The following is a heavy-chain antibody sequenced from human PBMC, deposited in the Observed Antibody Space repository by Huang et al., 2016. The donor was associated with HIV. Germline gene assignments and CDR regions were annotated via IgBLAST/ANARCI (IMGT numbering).Heavy chain of an antibody. CDR2: ISKSSRPL. J-gene: IGHJ4*02. D-gene: IGHD1-26*01. CDR1: GFPFSSEN. CDR3: ARGMGASWFAY. V-gene: IGHV3-48*02. Sequence: EVQLVESGGGLVQPGGSLRLSCAASGFPFSSENMNWFRQAPGKVMEWLSYISKSSRPLYYADSVKGRFTISRDNAKNALYLQMNSLRDEDTAVYYCARGMGASWFAYWGQGALVTVSS.